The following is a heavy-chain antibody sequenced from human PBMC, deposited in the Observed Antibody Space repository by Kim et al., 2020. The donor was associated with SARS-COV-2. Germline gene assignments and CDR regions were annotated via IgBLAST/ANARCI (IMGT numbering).Heavy chain of an antibody. J-gene: IGHJ4*02. CDR3: ARLVAGSNYLDY. Sequence: GGSLRLSCAGSGFTFSDYYITWVRQTPGKGLEWISYISTSGSYTNYADSVKGRFTISRDNAKNSVSLQMDSLTADDTAVYYCARLVAGSNYLDYWGPGSLVIVSS. CDR2: ISTSGSYT. CDR1: GFTFSDYY. V-gene: IGHV3-11*03. D-gene: IGHD2-8*02.